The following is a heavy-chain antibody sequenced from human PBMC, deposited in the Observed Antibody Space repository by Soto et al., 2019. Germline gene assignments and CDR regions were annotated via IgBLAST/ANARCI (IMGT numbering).Heavy chain of an antibody. Sequence: EVPVVESGGGFIQPGGSLRLSCAASGFTVSSNYMTWVRQAPGKGLEWVSVISSDGRTYYADSVKGRFTMSRDNSKNTVYLQMNSLRAEDTAVYYCARGYNWFDPWGQGTLVTVSS. CDR2: ISSDGRT. V-gene: IGHV3-53*01. CDR1: GFTVSSNY. J-gene: IGHJ5*02. CDR3: ARGYNWFDP.